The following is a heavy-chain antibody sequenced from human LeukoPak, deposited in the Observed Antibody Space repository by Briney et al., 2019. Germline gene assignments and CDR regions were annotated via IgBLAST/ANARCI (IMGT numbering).Heavy chain of an antibody. CDR1: GGSISSRH. J-gene: IGHJ3*02. CDR3: ARRWTGENAFDI. D-gene: IGHD3/OR15-3a*01. CDR2: IYSSGSS. V-gene: IGHV4-4*07. Sequence: SETLSLTCTVSGGSISSRHWSWIRQPAGKGLEWIGHIYSSGSSNYNPSLKSRVTMSVDTSTNHFSLKLTSVTAADTAVYYCARRWTGENAFDIWGQGTMVTVSS.